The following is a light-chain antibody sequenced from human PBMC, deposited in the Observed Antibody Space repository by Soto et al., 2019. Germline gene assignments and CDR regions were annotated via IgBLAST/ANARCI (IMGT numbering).Light chain of an antibody. CDR2: GAS. Sequence: EIGMTQSASTLSVSPGEGATLSCRASQSVSSNLAWYQQKPGQAPRLLVYGASTRATGIPARFSGSGSGTEFTLTISSLEPEDFAVYYCQQRSNWPPLTFGGGTKVDIK. J-gene: IGKJ4*01. CDR3: QQRSNWPPLT. CDR1: QSVSSN. V-gene: IGKV3-15*01.